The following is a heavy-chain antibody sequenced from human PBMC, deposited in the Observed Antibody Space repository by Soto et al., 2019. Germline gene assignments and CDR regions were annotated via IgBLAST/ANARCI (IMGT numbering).Heavy chain of an antibody. J-gene: IGHJ1*01. D-gene: IGHD1-26*01. CDR3: ARAAPDLTWEHKYFQH. Sequence: EVQLVESGGGLVKPGGSLRLSCAASGFTFSSYSMNWVRQAPGKGLEWVSSISSSSSYIYYADSVKGRFTISRDNAKNSLYLQMNSLRAEDTAVYYCARAAPDLTWEHKYFQHWGQGTLVTVSS. CDR2: ISSSSSYI. V-gene: IGHV3-21*01. CDR1: GFTFSSYS.